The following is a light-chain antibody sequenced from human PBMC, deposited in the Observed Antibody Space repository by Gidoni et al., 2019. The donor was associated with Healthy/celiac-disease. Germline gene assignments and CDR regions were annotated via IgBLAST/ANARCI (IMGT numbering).Light chain of an antibody. J-gene: IGKJ4*01. V-gene: IGKV3-15*01. CDR3: QQYNNWPPGT. CDR1: QSVSSN. CDR2: GAP. Sequence: IVITQSPATLSVSPGERATLSCRASQSVSSNLAWYQQKPGQAPRLLIYGAPTRATGIPARFSGSGYGTEFTLTISSLQSEDFAVYYCQQYNNWPPGTFGGGTKVESK.